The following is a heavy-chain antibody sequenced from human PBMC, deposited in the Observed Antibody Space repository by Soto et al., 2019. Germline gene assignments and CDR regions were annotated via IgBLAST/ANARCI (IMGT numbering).Heavy chain of an antibody. CDR2: ISYDGSNK. D-gene: IGHD2-21*02. V-gene: IGHV3-30*18. J-gene: IGHJ4*02. CDR1: GFTFSSYG. Sequence: QVQLVESGGGVVQPGRSLRLSCAASGFTFSSYGMHWVRQAPGKGLEWAAVISYDGSNKYYADSVKGRFTISRDNSKNTLYLQMNSLRAEDTAVYYCAKDTSPWHIVVVTAIPLDYWGQGTLVTVSS. CDR3: AKDTSPWHIVVVTAIPLDY.